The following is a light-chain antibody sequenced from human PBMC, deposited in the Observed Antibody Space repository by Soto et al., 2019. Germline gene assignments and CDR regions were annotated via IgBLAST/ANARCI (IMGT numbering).Light chain of an antibody. V-gene: IGKV1-8*01. CDR1: QDIGNY. CDR2: HAS. Sequence: AIRMTQSPSSFSASTGDRVSITCRATQDIGNYLAWYQQIPGKAPKLLIFHASTLHSGVPSRFSGSGSGTDFTLTINYLQSEDFGTYYCQQFYNYPRTFGQATKVEI. J-gene: IGKJ1*01. CDR3: QQFYNYPRT.